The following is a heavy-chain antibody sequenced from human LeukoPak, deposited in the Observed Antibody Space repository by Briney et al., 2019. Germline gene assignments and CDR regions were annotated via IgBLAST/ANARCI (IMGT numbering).Heavy chain of an antibody. CDR1: GDSVSGNSTA. CDR2: TYYRSKWYN. V-gene: IGHV6-1*01. J-gene: IGHJ4*02. Sequence: SQTLSLTCAISGDSVSGNSTAWNWIRQSPSRGLKWLGRTYYRSKWYNDYAISVKSRITINPDTSKNQFSLQLNSVTPEDTALYYCARGPGGRFDYWGQGTLVTVSS. D-gene: IGHD3-16*01. CDR3: ARGPGGRFDY.